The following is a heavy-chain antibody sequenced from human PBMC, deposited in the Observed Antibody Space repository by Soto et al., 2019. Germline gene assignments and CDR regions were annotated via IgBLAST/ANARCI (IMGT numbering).Heavy chain of an antibody. D-gene: IGHD3-10*01. V-gene: IGHV3-48*03. Sequence: EVQLLESGGGLVQPGGSLRLSCGVSGFTFNDFEMNWVRQAPGKGLEWLAYIDGSGTTKKYADSVRGRFTISRDNPNNSLFLQMSSLSAADTAIYCWARGFGRFNYWGQGTLVSVSP. CDR2: IDGSGTTK. CDR3: ARGFGRFNY. J-gene: IGHJ4*02. CDR1: GFTFNDFE.